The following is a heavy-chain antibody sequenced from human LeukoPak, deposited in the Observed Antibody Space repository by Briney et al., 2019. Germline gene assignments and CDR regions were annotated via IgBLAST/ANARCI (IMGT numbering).Heavy chain of an antibody. J-gene: IGHJ1*01. CDR2: ISSDSTTM. D-gene: IGHD1-1*01. V-gene: IGHV3-48*02. CDR1: GFTFSTYI. CDR3: ARGTATTGGYIQH. Sequence: GGSLRLSCVASGFTFSTYIMNWVRQAPGKGLEWVSYISSDSTTMNYADSVRGRFIISRDNAKSSLFLQMNSLRDEDTAVYYCARGTATTGGYIQHCGPGTLVTVSS.